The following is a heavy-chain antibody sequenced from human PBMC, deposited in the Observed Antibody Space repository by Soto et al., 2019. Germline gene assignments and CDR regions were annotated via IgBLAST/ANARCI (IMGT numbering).Heavy chain of an antibody. CDR1: GFTFSSYG. J-gene: IGHJ4*02. CDR3: AKDIGDPVFDY. V-gene: IGHV3-30*18. CDR2: ISYDGSNK. Sequence: QVQLVESGGGVVQPGRSLRLSCAASGFTFSSYGMYWVRQAPGKGLEWVAVISYDGSNKYYADSVKGRFTISRDNSKNTLYLQMNSLRAEDTAVYYCAKDIGDPVFDYWGQGTLVTVSS. D-gene: IGHD3-16*01.